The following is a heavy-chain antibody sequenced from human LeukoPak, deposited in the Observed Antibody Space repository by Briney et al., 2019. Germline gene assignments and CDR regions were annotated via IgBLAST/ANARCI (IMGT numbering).Heavy chain of an antibody. J-gene: IGHJ2*01. CDR1: GFTFSTHG. CDR2: ISPRSATI. CDR3: ARVRGPTVTTWYFDL. D-gene: IGHD4-17*01. Sequence: GGSLRLSCGASGFTFSTHGMIWVRQAPGKGLEWVSYISPRSATIYYADSVKGRFTISRDDARNSLFLQMHSLRAGDTAVYYYARVRGPTVTTWYFDLWGRGTLVTVSS. V-gene: IGHV3-48*01.